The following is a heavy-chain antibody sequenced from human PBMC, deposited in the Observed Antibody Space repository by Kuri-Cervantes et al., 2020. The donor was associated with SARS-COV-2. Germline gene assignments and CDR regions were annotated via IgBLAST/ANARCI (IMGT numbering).Heavy chain of an antibody. D-gene: IGHD3-3*01. V-gene: IGHV3-30*03. CDR2: ISYDGSNK. CDR3: AIVITIFGVAPYRDGYYYGMDV. Sequence: GESLKISCAASGFTFSSYGMHWVRQAPGKGLEWVAVISYDGSNKYYADSVKGRFTISRDNSKNTLYLQMNSLRAEDTAVYYCAIVITIFGVAPYRDGYYYGMDVWGQGTTVTVSS. J-gene: IGHJ6*02. CDR1: GFTFSSYG.